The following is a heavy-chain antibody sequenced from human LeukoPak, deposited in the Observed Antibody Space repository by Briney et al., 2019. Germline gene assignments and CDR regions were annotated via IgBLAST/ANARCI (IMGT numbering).Heavy chain of an antibody. J-gene: IGHJ6*03. D-gene: IGHD1-26*01. Sequence: ASVKVSCKASGYTFTSYGISWVRQAPGQGLEWMGWINPNSGGTNYAQKFQGRVTMTRDTSNSTAYMELSRLRSDDTAVYYCARDVIAGYYYYYMDVWGKGTTVTVSS. CDR1: GYTFTSYG. CDR2: INPNSGGT. CDR3: ARDVIAGYYYYYMDV. V-gene: IGHV1-2*02.